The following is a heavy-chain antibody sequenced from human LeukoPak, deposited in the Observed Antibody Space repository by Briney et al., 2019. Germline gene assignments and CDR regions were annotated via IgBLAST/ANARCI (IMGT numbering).Heavy chain of an antibody. CDR1: GYSISSGYY. V-gene: IGHV4-38-2*02. CDR2: IYHSGST. J-gene: IGHJ4*02. CDR3: AREPIRIAAAGYFDY. D-gene: IGHD6-13*01. Sequence: SETLSLTCTVSGYSISSGYYWGWIRQPPGKGLEWIGSIYHSGSTHYNPSLKSRVTISVDTSKNQFSLKLSSVTAADTAVYYCAREPIRIAAAGYFDYWGQGTLVTVSS.